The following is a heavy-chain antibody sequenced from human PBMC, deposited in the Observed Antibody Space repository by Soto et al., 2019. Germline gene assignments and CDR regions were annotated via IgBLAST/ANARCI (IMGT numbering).Heavy chain of an antibody. J-gene: IGHJ3*02. CDR1: GFTFDDFA. V-gene: IGHV3-9*01. Sequence: EAQLVESGGGLVQPGRSLRLSCAASGFTFDDFAMHWVRQAPGKGLEWGSGINWSGGSSGYSDSVKGRFTISRDNAKNSLSLQMNSLRVEDTALFYCVKANDQQLVEGGPFDMWGQGTMVTVSS. CDR2: INWSGGSS. CDR3: VKANDQQLVEGGPFDM. D-gene: IGHD6-13*01.